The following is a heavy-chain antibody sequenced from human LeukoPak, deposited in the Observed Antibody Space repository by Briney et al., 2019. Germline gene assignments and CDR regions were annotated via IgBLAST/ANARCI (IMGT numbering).Heavy chain of an antibody. CDR1: GYIFTTYY. Sequence: ASVKVSCKAAGYIFTTYYLHWVRQAPGQGLEWMGFINPSGGSTSYAQSFQGRVTMTRDTSTSTVYMELSSLRSEDTAVYYCARNVGSGLDYWGQGTLVTVSS. CDR2: INPSGGST. J-gene: IGHJ4*02. V-gene: IGHV1-46*01. CDR3: ARNVGSGLDY. D-gene: IGHD1-1*01.